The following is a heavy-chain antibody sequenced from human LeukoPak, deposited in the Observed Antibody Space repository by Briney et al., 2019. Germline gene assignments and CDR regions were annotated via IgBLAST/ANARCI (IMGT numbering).Heavy chain of an antibody. V-gene: IGHV3-7*03. CDR1: GFTFSSYW. J-gene: IGHJ4*02. D-gene: IGHD6-13*01. Sequence: GGSLRLSCAASGFTFSSYWMNWARQAPGKGLEWVANIKPDGTTKFYVDSVKGRFTISGDNALNSLYLQMNSLRAEDTAIYYCARSIPYGTTWYGRSDYWGQGTLVTVSS. CDR3: ARSIPYGTTWYGRSDY. CDR2: IKPDGTTK.